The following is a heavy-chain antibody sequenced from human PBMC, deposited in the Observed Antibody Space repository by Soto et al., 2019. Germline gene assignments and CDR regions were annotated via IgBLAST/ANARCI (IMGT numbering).Heavy chain of an antibody. V-gene: IGHV3-23*01. D-gene: IGHD5-12*01. CDR2: FSASGGET. Sequence: GRTLRLSCVAAGSTFSSQTNLLDRKAQGKGLEWVSSFSASGGETYYTDSVKGRFTVCRDDSRNTLYLQMNSLRVEDTAVYYCAKRAGYDVDYWGQGSLGIVSS. CDR3: AKRAGYDVDY. CDR1: GSTFSSQT. J-gene: IGHJ4*02.